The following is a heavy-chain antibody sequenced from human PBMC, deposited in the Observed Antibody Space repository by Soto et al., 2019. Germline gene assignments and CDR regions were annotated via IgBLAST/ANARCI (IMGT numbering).Heavy chain of an antibody. CDR1: GGSLSSRGYY. D-gene: IGHD3-10*01. V-gene: IGHV4-31*03. CDR3: ARDLGGLASSSGSHNGLDV. Sequence: HVQLQESGPGLVTPSQTLSLTCTVSGGSLSSRGYYWGWIRQLPGKGLEWIGYIYYSGSTYYNPSLRSRVTMSVDRSKNQFSLKLRSVTAADTAVYYCARDLGGLASSSGSHNGLDVWGQGTTVTVSS. CDR2: IYYSGST. J-gene: IGHJ6*02.